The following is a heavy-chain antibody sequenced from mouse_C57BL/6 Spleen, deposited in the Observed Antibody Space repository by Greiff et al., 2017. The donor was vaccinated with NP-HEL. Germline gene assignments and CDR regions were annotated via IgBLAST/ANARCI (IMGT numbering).Heavy chain of an antibody. CDR2: ISSGSSNI. Sequence: EVMLVESGGGLVKPGGSLKLSCAASGFTFSDYGMHWVRQAPEKGLEWVAYISSGSSNIYYADTVKGRFTISSDNAKNTLFLQLTSLRSEDTAMYYGARGRVRRGYAMDYWGQGTSVTVSS. CDR1: GFTFSDYG. D-gene: IGHD2-14*01. CDR3: ARGRVRRGYAMDY. V-gene: IGHV5-17*01. J-gene: IGHJ4*01.